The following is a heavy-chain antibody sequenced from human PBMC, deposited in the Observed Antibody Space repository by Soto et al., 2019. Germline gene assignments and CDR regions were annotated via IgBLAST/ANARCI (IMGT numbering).Heavy chain of an antibody. V-gene: IGHV1-69*13. CDR3: ARAVYYDFWSGYYRGFDP. D-gene: IGHD3-3*01. Sequence: ASVKVSCKASGGTFSSYAISWVRQAPGQGLEWMGGIIPIFGTANYAQKFQGRVTITADESTSTAYMELSSLRSEDTAVYYCARAVYYDFWSGYYRGFDPWGQGTLVTVSS. J-gene: IGHJ5*02. CDR1: GGTFSSYA. CDR2: IIPIFGTA.